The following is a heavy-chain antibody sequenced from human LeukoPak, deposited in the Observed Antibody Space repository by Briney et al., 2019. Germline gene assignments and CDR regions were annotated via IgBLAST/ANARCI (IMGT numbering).Heavy chain of an antibody. CDR3: AREKSYGADFDY. D-gene: IGHD4-17*01. J-gene: IGHJ4*02. Sequence: GGSLRLSCAASGFTFSSYAMSWVRQAPGKGLEWVANIKQDGNEKYYVDSVKGRFTISRDNAKNSLYLQMNSLRAEDTAVYYCAREKSYGADFDYWGQGTLVTVSS. V-gene: IGHV3-7*03. CDR2: IKQDGNEK. CDR1: GFTFSSYA.